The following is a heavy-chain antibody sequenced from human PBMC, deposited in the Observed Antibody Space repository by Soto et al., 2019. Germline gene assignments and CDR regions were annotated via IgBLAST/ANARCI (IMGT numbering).Heavy chain of an antibody. J-gene: IGHJ4*02. V-gene: IGHV4-61*01. CDR2: IYYSGST. CDR3: ARDRYSNYGYDY. Sequence: QVQLQESGPGLVKPSETLSLTCTVSGGSVSSGSYYWSWIRQPPGKGLEWIGYIYYSGSTNYNPSLKSRVTISVDTSKNQFSLKLSSVTAADTAVYYCARDRYSNYGYDYWGQGTLVTVSS. D-gene: IGHD4-4*01. CDR1: GGSVSSGSYY.